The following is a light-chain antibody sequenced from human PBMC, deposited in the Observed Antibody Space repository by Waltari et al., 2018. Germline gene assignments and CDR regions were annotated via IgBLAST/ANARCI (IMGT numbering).Light chain of an antibody. J-gene: IGKJ1*01. CDR1: QSLLHSNGYNY. V-gene: IGKV2-28*01. Sequence: DIVMAQSPLSLPVTPGEPASISCRSSQSLLHSNGYNYLDWDLQKPGQSPQLLIYMGSNRASGVPDRFSGSGSGTDFTLKITRVEAEDVGVYYCMQALQTPWTFGQGTKVEI. CDR3: MQALQTPWT. CDR2: MGS.